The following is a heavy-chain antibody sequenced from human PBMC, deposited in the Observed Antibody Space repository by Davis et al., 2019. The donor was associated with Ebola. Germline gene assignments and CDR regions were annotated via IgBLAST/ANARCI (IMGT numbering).Heavy chain of an antibody. CDR1: AGTFSSYA. CDR3: ARRGTGWFDP. Sequence: AASVKVSCKASAGTFSSYAISWVRQAPGQGLEWMGGIIPIFGTANYAQKFQGRVTITADESTSTAYMELSSLRSEDTAVYYCARRGTGWFDPWGQGTLVTVSS. J-gene: IGHJ5*02. V-gene: IGHV1-69*13. D-gene: IGHD3-16*01. CDR2: IIPIFGTA.